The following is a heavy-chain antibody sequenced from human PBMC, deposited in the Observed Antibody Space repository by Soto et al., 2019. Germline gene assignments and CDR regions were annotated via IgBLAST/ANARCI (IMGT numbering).Heavy chain of an antibody. CDR2: IYSGGST. V-gene: IGHV3-53*01. D-gene: IGHD3-3*01. CDR1: GFTVSSNY. CDR3: ASASGFLEWLLFAY. J-gene: IGHJ4*02. Sequence: GGSLILSCAASGFTVSSNYMSWVRQAPGKGLEWVSVIYSGGSTYYADSVKGRFTISRDNSKNTLYLQMNSLRAEDTAVYYCASASGFLEWLLFAYWGQGNLVTV.